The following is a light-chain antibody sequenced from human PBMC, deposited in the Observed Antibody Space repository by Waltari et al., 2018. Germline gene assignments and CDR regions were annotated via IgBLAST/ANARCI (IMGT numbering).Light chain of an antibody. V-gene: IGKV1-39*01. Sequence: DIQMTQSPSSLSASVGDRVTITCRASQSIRSYLNWYQQKPGKAPKFLIYAASSLQSGVPSRFTGSGSGTDCTLTISSLQPEDFATYYCQQSYSTPLTFGGGTKVEIK. CDR1: QSIRSY. CDR3: QQSYSTPLT. J-gene: IGKJ4*01. CDR2: AAS.